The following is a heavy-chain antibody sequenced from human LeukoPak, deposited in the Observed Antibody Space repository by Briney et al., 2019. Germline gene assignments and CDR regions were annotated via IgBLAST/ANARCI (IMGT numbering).Heavy chain of an antibody. D-gene: IGHD3-22*01. J-gene: IGHJ4*02. Sequence: GSLRLSCVASGFDFSAYAMSWVRQAPGKGLEWVSAISGGGETAYYADSVKGRFTISRDNSKNTLYLQMNSLRAEDTAVYYCPRKYDASGYFDYWGRGALVTVSS. CDR2: ISGGGETA. V-gene: IGHV3-23*01. CDR1: GFDFSAYA. CDR3: PRKYDASGYFDY.